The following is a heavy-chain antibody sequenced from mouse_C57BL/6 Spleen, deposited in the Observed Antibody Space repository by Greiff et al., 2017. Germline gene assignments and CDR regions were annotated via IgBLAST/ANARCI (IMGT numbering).Heavy chain of an antibody. D-gene: IGHD1-1*01. CDR2: IWSGGST. J-gene: IGHJ4*01. CDR1: GFSLTSYG. CDR3: ARAYGSSYAMDY. Sequence: VQLQQSGPSLVQPSQSLSITCTVSGFSLTSYGVHWVRQSPGKGLEWLGVIWSGGSTDYNAAFISRLSISKDNSKSQVFFKMNSLQADDTAIYYCARAYGSSYAMDYWGQGTSVTVSS. V-gene: IGHV2-2*01.